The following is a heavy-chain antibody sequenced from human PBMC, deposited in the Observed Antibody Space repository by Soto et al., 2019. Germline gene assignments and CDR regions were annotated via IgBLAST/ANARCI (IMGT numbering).Heavy chain of an antibody. CDR1: GFTFSSYA. D-gene: IGHD7-27*01. J-gene: IGHJ3*02. V-gene: IGHV3-23*01. CDR2: ISGSGGST. CDR3: AKDRVGNWGSGDAFDI. Sequence: GGSLRLSCAASGFTFSSYAMSWVRQAPGKGLEWVSAISGSGGSTYYADSVKGRFTISRDNSKNTLYLQMNSLRAEDTAVYYCAKDRVGNWGSGDAFDIWGQGTMVTVSS.